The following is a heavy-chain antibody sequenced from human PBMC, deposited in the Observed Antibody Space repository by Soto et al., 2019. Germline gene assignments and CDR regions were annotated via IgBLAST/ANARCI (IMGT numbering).Heavy chain of an antibody. V-gene: IGHV4-31*03. Sequence: SETLSLTCTVSGGSISSGGYYWSWIRQHPGKGLEWIGYIYYSGSTYYNPSLKSRVTISVDTSKNQFSLKLSSVTAADTAVYYCARYYCSGGSCNSNFDYWGQGTLVTVSS. J-gene: IGHJ4*02. CDR1: GGSISSGGYY. CDR2: IYYSGST. CDR3: ARYYCSGGSCNSNFDY. D-gene: IGHD2-15*01.